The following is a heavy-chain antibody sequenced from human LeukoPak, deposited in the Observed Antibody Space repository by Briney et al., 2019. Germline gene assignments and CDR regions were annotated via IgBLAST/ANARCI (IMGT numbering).Heavy chain of an antibody. CDR1: GFAFSSDA. J-gene: IGHJ4*02. Sequence: GGSLRLSCAASGFAFSSDAMSWVRQAPGKGLEWVSLIRGDNSIIEYAVSVKGRFTISRDNSKNTLYLQMNSLRAEDTAVYYCAKGRFTSSTFDYWGQGTLVTVSS. D-gene: IGHD2-2*01. CDR2: IRGDNSII. V-gene: IGHV3-23*01. CDR3: AKGRFTSSTFDY.